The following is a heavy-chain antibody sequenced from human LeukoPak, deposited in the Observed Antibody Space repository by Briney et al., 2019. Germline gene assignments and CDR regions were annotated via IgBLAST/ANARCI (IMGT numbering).Heavy chain of an antibody. CDR2: ISSLGSTM. Sequence: GGSLRLSCAASGFSFSTYSMNWVRQAPGKGLDWVSYISSLGSTMYYADSVKGRFTISRDNAKNSLYLQMDGLRAEDTAVYYCARGEQEMATMSIDYWGQGTLVTVSS. J-gene: IGHJ4*02. CDR1: GFSFSTYS. V-gene: IGHV3-48*01. CDR3: ARGEQEMATMSIDY. D-gene: IGHD5-24*01.